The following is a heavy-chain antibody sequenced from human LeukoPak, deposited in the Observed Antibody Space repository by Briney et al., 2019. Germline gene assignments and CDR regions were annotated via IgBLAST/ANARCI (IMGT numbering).Heavy chain of an antibody. Sequence: GGSLRLSCAASGSTFSNYAMHWVRQAPGKGLEWVAVISFDGSSKDYADSVKGRFTISRDNSKNTLYLQMNSLRAEDTAVYYCAREADNIEYYFDYWGQGTLVTVSS. CDR1: GSTFSNYA. J-gene: IGHJ4*02. CDR3: AREADNIEYYFDY. CDR2: ISFDGSSK. D-gene: IGHD1-14*01. V-gene: IGHV3-30-3*01.